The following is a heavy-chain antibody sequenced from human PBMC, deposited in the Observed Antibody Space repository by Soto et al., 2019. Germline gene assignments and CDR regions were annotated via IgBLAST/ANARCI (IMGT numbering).Heavy chain of an antibody. V-gene: IGHV3-7*03. Sequence: PGGSLRLSCAASGFTFSSYWMSWVRQAPGKGLEWVANIKQDGSEKYYVDSVKGRFTISRDNAKNSLYLQMNSLRAEDTAVYYCARDLGGAAAGDDAFDIWGQGTMVTVSS. D-gene: IGHD6-13*01. J-gene: IGHJ3*02. CDR2: IKQDGSEK. CDR1: GFTFSSYW. CDR3: ARDLGGAAAGDDAFDI.